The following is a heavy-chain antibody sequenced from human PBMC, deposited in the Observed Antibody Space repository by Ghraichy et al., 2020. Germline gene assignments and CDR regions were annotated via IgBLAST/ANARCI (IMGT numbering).Heavy chain of an antibody. CDR2: ISGSGGST. J-gene: IGHJ3*02. D-gene: IGHD3-10*01. CDR1: GFTFSSYA. V-gene: IGHV3-23*01. Sequence: GGSLRLSCAASGFTFSSYAMSWVRQAPGKGLEWVSAISGSGGSTYYADSVKGRFTISRDNSKNTLYLQMNSLRAEDTAVYYCAKQPILWFGGWNDAFDIWGQGTMVTVSS. CDR3: AKQPILWFGGWNDAFDI.